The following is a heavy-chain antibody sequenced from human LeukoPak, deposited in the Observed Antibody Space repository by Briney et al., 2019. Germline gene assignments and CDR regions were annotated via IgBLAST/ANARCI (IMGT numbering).Heavy chain of an antibody. Sequence: GGSLRLSCAASGFTFSNYYMGWIRQAPGKGLEWVSYISRNGDSRHYADSVKGRFTISRDNAKNSLFLEMNNLRAEDTAVYYCARDGGQMYEVYDYWGQGTLVTVSS. J-gene: IGHJ4*02. D-gene: IGHD1-14*01. CDR1: GFTFSNYY. CDR2: ISRNGDSR. CDR3: ARDGGQMYEVYDY. V-gene: IGHV3-11*04.